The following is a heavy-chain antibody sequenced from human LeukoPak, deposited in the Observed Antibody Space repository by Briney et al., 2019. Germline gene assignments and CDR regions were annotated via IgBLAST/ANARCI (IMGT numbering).Heavy chain of an antibody. CDR2: IYYSGST. CDR3: AGDVVAAYLDY. J-gene: IGHJ4*02. D-gene: IGHD2-2*01. Sequence: SETLSLTCTVSGGSISSGGYYWSWIRQHPGTGLEWIGYIYYSGSTYYNPSLKSRVTISVDTSKNQFSLKLSSVTAADTAVYYCAGDVVAAYLDYWGQGTLVTVSS. V-gene: IGHV4-31*03. CDR1: GGSISSGGYY.